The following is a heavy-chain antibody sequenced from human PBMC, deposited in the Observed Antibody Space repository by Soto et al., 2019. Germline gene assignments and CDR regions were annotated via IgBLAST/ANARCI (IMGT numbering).Heavy chain of an antibody. Sequence: QVQLVESGGGVVQPGRSLRLSCAASGFTFSSYGMHWVRQAPGKGLEWVAVIWYDGSNKYYADFVKGRFTISRDNSKNTLYLQMNSLRAEDTAVYYCARDTVILNPGYFDYWGQGTLVTVSS. CDR1: GFTFSSYG. J-gene: IGHJ4*02. V-gene: IGHV3-33*01. CDR3: ARDTVILNPGYFDY. D-gene: IGHD3-9*01. CDR2: IWYDGSNK.